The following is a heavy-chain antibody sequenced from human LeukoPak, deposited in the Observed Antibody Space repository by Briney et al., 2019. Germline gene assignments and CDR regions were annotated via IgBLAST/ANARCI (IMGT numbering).Heavy chain of an antibody. Sequence: PSETLSLTCAVSGGSISSSNWWSWVRQPPGKGLGWIGEIYHSGSTNYNPSHKSRVTISVDTSKNQFSLKLSSVTAADTAVYYCARRGYDSSGYFRLFRQKYYFDYWGQGTLVTVSS. CDR2: IYHSGST. CDR3: ARRGYDSSGYFRLFRQKYYFDY. V-gene: IGHV4-4*02. D-gene: IGHD3-22*01. J-gene: IGHJ4*02. CDR1: GGSISSSNW.